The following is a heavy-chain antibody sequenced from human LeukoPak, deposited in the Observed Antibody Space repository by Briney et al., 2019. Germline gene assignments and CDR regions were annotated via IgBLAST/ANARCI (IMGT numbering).Heavy chain of an antibody. D-gene: IGHD4-11*01. CDR2: INHSGST. V-gene: IGHV4-34*01. CDR3: ARGSGFSNPYYYYYMDV. CDR1: GGSFSGYY. Sequence: SETLSLTCAVYGGSFSGYYWSWIRQPPGKGLEWSGEINHSGSTNYNPSLKSRVTISVDTSKNQFSLKLSSVTAADTAVYYCARGSGFSNPYYYYYMDVWGKGTTVTVSS. J-gene: IGHJ6*03.